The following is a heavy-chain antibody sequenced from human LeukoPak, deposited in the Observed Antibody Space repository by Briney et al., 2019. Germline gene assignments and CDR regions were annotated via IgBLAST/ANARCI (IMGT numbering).Heavy chain of an antibody. CDR1: GGSISSYY. CDR2: IHHSGSS. J-gene: IGHJ3*02. Sequence: SETLSLTCTVSGGSISSYYWSWIRQPPGKRLEWIGYIHHSGSSNYNPSLKSRVTMSVDTSKNQFSLKLSSVTAADTAVYSCARDRSDPYGFDIWGQGTMVTVSS. CDR3: ARDRSDPYGFDI. V-gene: IGHV4-59*01.